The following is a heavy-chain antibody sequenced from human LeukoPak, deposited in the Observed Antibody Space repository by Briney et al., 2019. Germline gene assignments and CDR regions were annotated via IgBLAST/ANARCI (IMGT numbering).Heavy chain of an antibody. V-gene: IGHV4-39*01. D-gene: IGHD2-2*01. CDR2: VYYSGST. J-gene: IGHJ4*02. CDR3: ARVSCSSTTCPFDY. CDR1: GGSISSSSYY. Sequence: SETLSLTCTVSGGSISSSSYYWGWIRQPPGKGLEWIGSVYYSGSTYYNPSLKSRVTISVDTSKNQFSLKLSSVTAADTAVYYCARVSCSSTTCPFDYWGQGTLVTVSP.